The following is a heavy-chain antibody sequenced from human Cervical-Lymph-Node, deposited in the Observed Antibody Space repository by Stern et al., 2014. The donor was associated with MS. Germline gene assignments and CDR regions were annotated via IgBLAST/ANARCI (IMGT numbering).Heavy chain of an antibody. J-gene: IGHJ6*02. V-gene: IGHV2-5*01. CDR2: IYWNDDK. Sequence: QITLKESGPTLVKPTQTLTLTCTFSGFSLSTSGMGVGWIRQPPGKALEWLTLIYWNDDKRFSPSLKSRLTITKDTSKSQVVLTMTNMETVDTATYYCAHRRTRLAVAGRRRPDYGMDIWGQGTTVTVSS. D-gene: IGHD6-19*01. CDR3: AHRRTRLAVAGRRRPDYGMDI. CDR1: GFSLSTSGMG.